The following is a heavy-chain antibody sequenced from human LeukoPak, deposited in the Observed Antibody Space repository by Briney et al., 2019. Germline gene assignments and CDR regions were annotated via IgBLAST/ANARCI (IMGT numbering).Heavy chain of an antibody. J-gene: IGHJ4*02. CDR3: ARHVTCYDPFDY. V-gene: IGHV4-59*08. D-gene: IGHD5-12*01. Sequence: PSETLSLTCSVSGGSISSYYWSWIRQSPGKGLEWIGYIYYSGTTNYNPSLKSRVTISVDTSKKQFSLKVSSVTAADTAVYYCARHVTCYDPFDYWGQGTLVTVSS. CDR2: IYYSGTT. CDR1: GGSISSYY.